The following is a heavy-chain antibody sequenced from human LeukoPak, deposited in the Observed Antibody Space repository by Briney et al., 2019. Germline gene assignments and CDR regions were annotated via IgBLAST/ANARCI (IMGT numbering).Heavy chain of an antibody. CDR1: GYTFTSYG. CDR3: ARNPKTQLLRWFDP. V-gene: IGHV1-18*01. D-gene: IGHD2-2*01. CDR2: ISAYNGNT. J-gene: IGHJ5*02. Sequence: ASVKVTCKASGYTFTSYGISWVRQAPAQGLELMGCISAYNGNTNYAQKLQGRVTITTDTSTSTAYMELRSLRSDDTAVYYCARNPKTQLLRWFDPWGQGTLVTVSS.